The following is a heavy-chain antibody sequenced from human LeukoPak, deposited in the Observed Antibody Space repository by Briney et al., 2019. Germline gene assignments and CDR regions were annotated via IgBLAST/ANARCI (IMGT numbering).Heavy chain of an antibody. Sequence: GGSLRLSCAASGFTFSTYAITWVRQAPGKGLEWVSTVIANGGFTYYADSVKGRFTISRDNSKGALYLQMNSLRVEDTSVYYCARGKSSRDALDIWGEGKMVTVSS. CDR1: GFTFSTYA. D-gene: IGHD6-6*01. J-gene: IGHJ3*02. CDR3: ARGKSSRDALDI. V-gene: IGHV3-23*01. CDR2: VIANGGFT.